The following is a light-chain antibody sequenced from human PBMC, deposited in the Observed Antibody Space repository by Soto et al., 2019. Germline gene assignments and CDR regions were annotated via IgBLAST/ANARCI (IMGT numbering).Light chain of an antibody. V-gene: IGLV2-14*01. CDR1: SSDVGGYKY. Sequence: QSALTQPASVSGSPEQSITISCTGTSSDVGGYKYVSWYQQLPGRAPKLIISEVSNRPSGVSDRFTGSKSGNTASLTISGLQNEDEGDYYCSSYTSSSTSVVFGGGTKLTVL. CDR3: SSYTSSSTSVV. CDR2: EVS. J-gene: IGLJ2*01.